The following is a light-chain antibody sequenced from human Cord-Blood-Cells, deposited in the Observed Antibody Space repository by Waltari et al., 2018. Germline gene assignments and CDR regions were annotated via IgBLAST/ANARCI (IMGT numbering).Light chain of an antibody. V-gene: IGKV3-11*01. CDR3: QQRSNWPRALT. CDR2: DAS. CDR1: QSVSSY. Sequence: EIVFTQSPATLSLSPVERAPLSSRASQSVSSYLAWYQQKPGQAPRLLIYDASNRATGIPARFSGSGSGTDFTLTISSLEPEDFAVYYCQQRSNWPRALTFGGGTKVEIK. J-gene: IGKJ4*01.